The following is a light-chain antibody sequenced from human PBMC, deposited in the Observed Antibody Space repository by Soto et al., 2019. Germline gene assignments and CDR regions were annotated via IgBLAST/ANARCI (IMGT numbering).Light chain of an antibody. J-gene: IGKJ3*01. CDR1: QGISNY. CDR2: AAS. CDR3: HKYNRDSFS. V-gene: IGKV1-27*01. Sequence: IHMTQTPSSLSASVGDRVTITCRASQGISNYLAWYQQKPGKVPKLLIYAASTLQSGVPSRFSGSGSGTDFTLTISSLQPEDVATYYCHKYNRDSFSSGPRTKVYI.